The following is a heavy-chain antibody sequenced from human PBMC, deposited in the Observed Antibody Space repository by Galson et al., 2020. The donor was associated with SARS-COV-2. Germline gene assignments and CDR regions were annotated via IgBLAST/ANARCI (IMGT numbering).Heavy chain of an antibody. Sequence: GGSLRLSCAASGFTFSSYTMNWVRQAPGKGLEWVSSISSGSRYIYYSDSVTGRFTISRDNAKNSVYLQMNSLRVDDTAVYYCARDQAHDSSGYSLMYYNYAMDIWGQGTTVTVSS. CDR3: ARDQAHDSSGYSLMYYNYAMDI. CDR2: ISSGSRYI. D-gene: IGHD3-22*01. J-gene: IGHJ6*02. V-gene: IGHV3-21*01. CDR1: GFTFSSYT.